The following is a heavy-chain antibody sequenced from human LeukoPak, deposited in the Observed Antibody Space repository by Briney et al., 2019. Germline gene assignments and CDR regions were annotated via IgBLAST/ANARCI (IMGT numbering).Heavy chain of an antibody. CDR3: AKFDRVTAIPK. J-gene: IGHJ4*02. CDR1: GNTFSNYA. D-gene: IGHD2-21*02. CDR2: IIPIFGTP. Sequence: VKVSCKTSGNTFSNYAINWVRQAPGQGLEWMGAIIPIFGTPKNAQKFEGRVTITTDVSTSTAYTELSSLRPEDTAVYYCAKFDRVTAIPKWDQGTLITVSS. V-gene: IGHV1-69*05.